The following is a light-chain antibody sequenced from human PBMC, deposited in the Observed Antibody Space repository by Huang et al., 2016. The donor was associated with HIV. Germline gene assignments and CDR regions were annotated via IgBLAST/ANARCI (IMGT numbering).Light chain of an antibody. Sequence: DIQMTQSPSSLSASVGDRIIITCRASQCISSSLNWYQQKPGKAPKLLIYAASSLQCGVSSRFTGSGSGTDVTLTISILQPEDFATYYCQQSYSTSWTFGQGTKVEIK. J-gene: IGKJ1*01. V-gene: IGKV1-39*01. CDR1: QCISSS. CDR3: QQSYSTSWT. CDR2: AAS.